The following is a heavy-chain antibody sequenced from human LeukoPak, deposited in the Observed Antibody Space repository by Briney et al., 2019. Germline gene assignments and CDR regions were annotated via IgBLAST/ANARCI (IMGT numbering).Heavy chain of an antibody. J-gene: IGHJ6*04. V-gene: IGHV3-30*18. D-gene: IGHD3-16*01. Sequence: GRSLRLSCVASGFIFSDYGIQWVRQAPGKGLEWVAVIAYDGNNTYYGDSVRGRFTISRDNSKKMVYLEMNSLRVEDTAVYYCAKPGMLRRVGYLDVWGKGTAVIVSS. CDR2: IAYDGNNT. CDR1: GFIFSDYG. CDR3: AKPGMLRRVGYLDV.